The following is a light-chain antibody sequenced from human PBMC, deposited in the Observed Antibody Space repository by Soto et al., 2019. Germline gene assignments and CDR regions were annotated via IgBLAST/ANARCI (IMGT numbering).Light chain of an antibody. CDR2: GAS. CDR3: QQYDTSPPRWT. CDR1: QSVSASY. J-gene: IGKJ1*01. V-gene: IGKV3-20*01. Sequence: EIVLTQSPGTLSLSPGERATLSCRASQSVSASYLAWYQQKPGQAPRLLIFGASNRATGIPDRFRGSGSGTDFTLTISRLEPEDFAVYYCQQYDTSPPRWTFGQGTKVEIK.